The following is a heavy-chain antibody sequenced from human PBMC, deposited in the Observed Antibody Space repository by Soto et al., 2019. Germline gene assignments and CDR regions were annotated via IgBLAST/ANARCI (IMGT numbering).Heavy chain of an antibody. J-gene: IGHJ6*02. D-gene: IGHD4-17*01. Sequence: PRETLTLTCTVSRFSLSSGRMGVSWMRQPPGKPLEWLAHFFSDVERSYSASMQSRLTLSTDISGSQVVLTMTNMDPVDTATYYCARMDGDFNYYALDVWGQGTTVTVSS. CDR1: RFSLSSGRMG. V-gene: IGHV2-26*01. CDR3: ARMDGDFNYYALDV. CDR2: FFSDVER.